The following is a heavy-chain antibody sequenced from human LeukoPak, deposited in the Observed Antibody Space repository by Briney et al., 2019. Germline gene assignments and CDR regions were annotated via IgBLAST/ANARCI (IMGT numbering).Heavy chain of an antibody. V-gene: IGHV3-74*01. D-gene: IGHD3-10*01. Sequence: GGSLRLSCAASGFTFNSYWMHWVRQAPEKGLVWVSLINSDESRTAYADSVKGRFSISRDNAKNTVYLQLTGLRAEDTAIYYYERGYGDWFDPWGQEARVTVS. J-gene: IGHJ5*02. CDR1: GFTFNSYW. CDR2: INSDESRT. CDR3: ERGYGDWFDP.